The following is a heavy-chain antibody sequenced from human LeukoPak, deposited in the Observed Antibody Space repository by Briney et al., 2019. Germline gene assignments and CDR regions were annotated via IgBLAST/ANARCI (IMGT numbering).Heavy chain of an antibody. J-gene: IGHJ2*01. Sequence: SETLSLTCTVSGGSISSYYWSWIRQPPGKGLEWIGYIYYSGSTNYNPSLKSRVTISVDTSKNQFSLKLSSVTAADTAVYYCARDRELDYWYFDLWGRGTLVTVSS. CDR2: IYYSGST. V-gene: IGHV4-59*01. CDR1: GGSISSYY. D-gene: IGHD1-1*01. CDR3: ARDRELDYWYFDL.